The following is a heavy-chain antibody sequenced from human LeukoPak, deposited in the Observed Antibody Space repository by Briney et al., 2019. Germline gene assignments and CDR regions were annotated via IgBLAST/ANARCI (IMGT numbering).Heavy chain of an antibody. CDR3: ARDSRPDLNWFDP. CDR2: IYYSGST. D-gene: IGHD6-13*01. J-gene: IGHJ5*02. CDR1: GGSISSYY. Sequence: PSETLSLTCTVSGGSISSYYWSWIRQPPGKGPEWIGYIYYSGSTNYNPSLKSRVTISVDTSKNQFSLKLSSVTAADTAVYYCARDSRPDLNWFDPWGQGTLVTVSS. V-gene: IGHV4-59*01.